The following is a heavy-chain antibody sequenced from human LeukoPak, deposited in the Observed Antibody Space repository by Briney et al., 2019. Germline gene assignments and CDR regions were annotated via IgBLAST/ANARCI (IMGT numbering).Heavy chain of an antibody. CDR1: GGTFSSYA. J-gene: IGHJ3*02. CDR2: IIPIFGTA. V-gene: IGHV1-69*05. Sequence: SVKVSCKASGGTFSSYAISWVRQAPGQGLEWMGGIIPIFGTANYAQKFQGRVTITTDESTSTAYMELSSLRSEDTAVYYCARASVLRFLGWFDAFDIWGQGTMVTVSS. CDR3: ARASVLRFLGWFDAFDI. D-gene: IGHD3-3*01.